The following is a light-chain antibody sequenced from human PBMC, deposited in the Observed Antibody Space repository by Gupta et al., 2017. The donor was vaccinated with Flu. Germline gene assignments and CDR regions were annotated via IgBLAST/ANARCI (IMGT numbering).Light chain of an antibody. CDR1: SLRSYY. J-gene: IGLJ2*01. CDR2: GKN. Sequence: SSALTQDPAVSVALGQTVRITCQGDSLRSYYASWYQQKPGQAPVLVIYGKNNRPSGIPDRFSGSSSGNTASLTITGAQAEDEADDYCNSRDSSGNQLVFGGGTKLTVL. CDR3: NSRDSSGNQLV. V-gene: IGLV3-19*01.